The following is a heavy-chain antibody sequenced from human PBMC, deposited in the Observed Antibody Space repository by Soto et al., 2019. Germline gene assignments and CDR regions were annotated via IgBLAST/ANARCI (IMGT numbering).Heavy chain of an antibody. J-gene: IGHJ4*02. CDR2: IKEDGSEK. Sequence: PGGPLRLSCAASGFTFSSFWMSWVRQAPGKGLEWVANIKEDGSEKYYVDSVRGRFTISRDNAKNSLYLQMNSLRAEDTAVYSCARDKSPDILTGYSTKHSTLDYWGQGTLVTVSS. CDR1: GFTFSSFW. V-gene: IGHV3-7*01. CDR3: ARDKSPDILTGYSTKHSTLDY. D-gene: IGHD3-9*01.